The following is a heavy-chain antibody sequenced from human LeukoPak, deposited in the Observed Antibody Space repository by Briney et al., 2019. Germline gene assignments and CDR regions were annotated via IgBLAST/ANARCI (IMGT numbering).Heavy chain of an antibody. CDR2: IKQDGSEK. J-gene: IGHJ4*02. D-gene: IGHD3-3*01. Sequence: GGSLRLSCAASGFTFSSYWMSWVRQAPGKGLEWVANIKQDGSEKYYVDSVKGRFTISRDNAKNSLYLQMNSLRAEDTAVYYCARDPAFNYDFWSGYYGPYDYWGQGTLVTVSS. CDR1: GFTFSSYW. CDR3: ARDPAFNYDFWSGYYGPYDY. V-gene: IGHV3-7*01.